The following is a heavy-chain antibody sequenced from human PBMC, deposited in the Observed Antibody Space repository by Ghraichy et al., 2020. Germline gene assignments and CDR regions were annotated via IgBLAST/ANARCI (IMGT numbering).Heavy chain of an antibody. Sequence: SETLSLTCTVSGGSISSSSYYWGWIRQPPGKGLEWIGSIYYSGSTYYNPSLKSRVTISVDTSKNQFSLKLSSVTAADTAVYYCASPYYYDSSGTRDYWGQGTLVTVSS. V-gene: IGHV4-39*01. CDR3: ASPYYYDSSGTRDY. D-gene: IGHD3-22*01. CDR2: IYYSGST. J-gene: IGHJ4*02. CDR1: GGSISSSSYY.